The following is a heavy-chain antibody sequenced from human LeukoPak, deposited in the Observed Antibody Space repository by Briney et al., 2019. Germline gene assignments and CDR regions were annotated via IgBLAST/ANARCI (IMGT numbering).Heavy chain of an antibody. CDR1: GFSFYGVW. D-gene: IGHD5-12*01. J-gene: IGHJ4*02. CDR2: IKPDGSQK. V-gene: IGHV3-7*01. CDR3: ARGPPERGYSGYGNY. Sequence: GGSLRLPCVASGFSFYGVWVICVRQAPGKGGVGVANIKPDGSQKNYVDSVKGRFTISRDNAKNSLYLQMNSLRAEDTAVYCCARGPPERGYSGYGNYWGQGTLVTVSS.